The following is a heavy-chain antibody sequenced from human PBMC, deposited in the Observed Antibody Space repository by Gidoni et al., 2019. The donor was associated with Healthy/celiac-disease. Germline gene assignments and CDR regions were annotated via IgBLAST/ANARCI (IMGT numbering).Heavy chain of an antibody. CDR3: ARTLGGPYYDSSGWGPYDAFDI. D-gene: IGHD3-22*01. Sequence: QLQLQESGPGLVKPSETLSLTCTVSGGSISSSSYYWGWIRQPPGKGLEWIGSIYYSGSTYYNPSLKSRVTISVDTSKNQFSLKLSSVTAADTAVYYCARTLGGPYYDSSGWGPYDAFDIWGQGTMVTVSS. J-gene: IGHJ3*02. CDR1: GGSISSSSYY. CDR2: IYYSGST. V-gene: IGHV4-39*01.